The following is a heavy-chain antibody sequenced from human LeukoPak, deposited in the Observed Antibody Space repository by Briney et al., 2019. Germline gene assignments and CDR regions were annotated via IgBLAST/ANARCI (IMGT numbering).Heavy chain of an antibody. CDR2: INSDGTST. D-gene: IGHD2-2*01. V-gene: IGHV3-74*01. Sequence: GGSLRLSCAASGFTFSTYWIPWVRQTPGKGLVWVSHINSDGTSTSYADSVKGRFTISRDNSWNTLYLQMNSLRVEDTAVYYCARDHEFVSTIYYYYYMDVWGKGTTVTVSS. CDR1: GFTFSTYW. CDR3: ARDHEFVSTIYYYYYMDV. J-gene: IGHJ6*03.